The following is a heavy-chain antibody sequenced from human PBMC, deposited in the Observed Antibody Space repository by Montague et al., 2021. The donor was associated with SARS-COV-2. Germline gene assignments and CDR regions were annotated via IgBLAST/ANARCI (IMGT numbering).Heavy chain of an antibody. V-gene: IGHV3-23*03. Sequence: SLRLSGAASGFTFSRYAMSLVRQAPGKGLEWVSVLYSCGSSPYYADSLXVLFTISRDNSKNTLYLQLNSLRAEDTAVYYCAKVKHVHYDFWSGYRGGYFDYWGQGTLVTVSS. J-gene: IGHJ4*02. D-gene: IGHD3-3*01. CDR1: GFTFSRYA. CDR3: AKVKHVHYDFWSGYRGGYFDY. CDR2: LYSCGSSP.